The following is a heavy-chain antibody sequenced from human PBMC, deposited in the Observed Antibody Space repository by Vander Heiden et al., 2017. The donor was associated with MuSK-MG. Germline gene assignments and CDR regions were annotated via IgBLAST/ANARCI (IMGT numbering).Heavy chain of an antibody. CDR3: ARAGRCGTSCRRRGYYYYYMDV. D-gene: IGHD2-2*01. V-gene: IGHV4-34*01. CDR1: GGSFSGYS. CDR2: SNHSGRT. J-gene: IGHJ6*03. Sequence: QVPLQQWGAGLLKPSETLSLTCAVYGGSFSGYSWSWRGQHPGKGREWNGESNHSGRTNYNQSIKSRVTISVDTSKNQFSLKLSSVTAADTAVYYCARAGRCGTSCRRRGYYYYYMDVWGKGTTVTVAS.